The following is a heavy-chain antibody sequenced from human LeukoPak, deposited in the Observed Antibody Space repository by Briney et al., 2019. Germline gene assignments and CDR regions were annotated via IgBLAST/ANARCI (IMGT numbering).Heavy chain of an antibody. D-gene: IGHD5-12*01. CDR3: ARGGVGGYDYFDS. CDR1: GGSISSDDYY. V-gene: IGHV4-30-4*01. Sequence: PSETLSLTCTVSGGSISSDDYYWSWIRQPPGKGLEWIGHITYSGSTDYSPSLRGRVTMSVDTSKNQFSLKLNSVTAAETAMYFRARGGVGGYDYFDSWGQGTLVAVSS. CDR2: ITYSGST. J-gene: IGHJ4*02.